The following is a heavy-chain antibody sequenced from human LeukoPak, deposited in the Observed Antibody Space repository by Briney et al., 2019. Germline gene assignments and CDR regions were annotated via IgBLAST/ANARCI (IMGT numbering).Heavy chain of an antibody. Sequence: SETLSLTCAVSGGSFRGYFWSWIRQPPGKGLEWIGEISDSGSTKYNPSLESRVTISVDTSKNLLSLKLSSVTAADTAVYYCARVPPFLWFGESRTFYGMDVWGQGTTVTVSS. CDR1: GGSFRGYF. CDR3: ARVPPFLWFGESRTFYGMDV. CDR2: ISDSGST. V-gene: IGHV4-34*01. D-gene: IGHD3-10*01. J-gene: IGHJ6*02.